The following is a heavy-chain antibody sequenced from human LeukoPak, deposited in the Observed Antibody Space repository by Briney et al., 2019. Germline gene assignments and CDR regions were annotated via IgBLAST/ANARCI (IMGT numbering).Heavy chain of an antibody. CDR3: ARDLKANCSGGSCFYGMDV. J-gene: IGHJ6*02. V-gene: IGHV4-34*09. CDR2: INHSGST. D-gene: IGHD2-15*01. Sequence: SETLSLTCAVYGGSFSGYYWSWIRQPPGKGLEWIGEINHSGSTYYNPSLKSRVTISVDTSKNQFSLKLSSVTAADTAVYYCARDLKANCSGGSCFYGMDVWGQGTTVTVSS. CDR1: GGSFSGYY.